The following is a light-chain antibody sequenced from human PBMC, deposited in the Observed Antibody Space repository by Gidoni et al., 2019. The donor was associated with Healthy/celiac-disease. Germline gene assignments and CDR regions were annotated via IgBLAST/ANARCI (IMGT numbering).Light chain of an antibody. J-gene: IGKJ3*01. Sequence: EIVLTQSPATLSLSPGERATLSCRASQSVSSYLAWYQQKPGQAPRPLIYDASNRATGIPARFSGSGSGTDFTLTISSLEPEDFAVYYCQQRSNWPIFTFXPXTKVDIK. CDR1: QSVSSY. V-gene: IGKV3-11*01. CDR2: DAS. CDR3: QQRSNWPIFT.